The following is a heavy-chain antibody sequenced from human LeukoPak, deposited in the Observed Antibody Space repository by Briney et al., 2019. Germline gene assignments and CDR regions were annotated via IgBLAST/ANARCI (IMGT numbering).Heavy chain of an antibody. V-gene: IGHV3-23*01. D-gene: IGHD6-13*01. CDR3: ARILAAAGTDY. CDR1: GFTFSTYA. Sequence: PGGSLRLSCAASGFTFSTYAMSWVRQTPGKGLDWVSVVSGSGSSTYYADSVKGRFTISRDNSKNTVYLQMSSLRAEDTAVYYCARILAAAGTDYWGQGTLVTVSS. J-gene: IGHJ4*02. CDR2: VSGSGSST.